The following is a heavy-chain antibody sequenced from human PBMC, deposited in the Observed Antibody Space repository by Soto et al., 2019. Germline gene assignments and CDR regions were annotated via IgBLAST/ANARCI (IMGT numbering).Heavy chain of an antibody. CDR2: IFSNDEK. CDR3: ARIRRYCSGGSCYGGWFDP. V-gene: IGHV2-26*01. Sequence: SGPTLVNPTETLTLTCTVSGFSLSNARMGVSWIRQPPGKALEWLAHIFSNDEKSYSTSLKSRLTISKDTSKSQVVLTMTNMDPVDTATYYCARIRRYCSGGSCYGGWFDPWGQGTLVTVS. D-gene: IGHD2-15*01. J-gene: IGHJ5*02. CDR1: GFSLSNARMG.